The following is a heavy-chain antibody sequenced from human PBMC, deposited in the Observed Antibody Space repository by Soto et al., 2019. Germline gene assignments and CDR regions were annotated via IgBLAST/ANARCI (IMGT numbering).Heavy chain of an antibody. J-gene: IGHJ5*02. CDR1: GYSFTSYW. V-gene: IGHV5-51*01. D-gene: IGHD3-22*01. Sequence: GESLKISCKGSGYSFTSYWIGWVRQMPGKGLEWMGIIYPGDSDTRYSPSFQGQVTISADKSINTAYLQWSSLKASDTAMYYCARGITMTAPDVWFDPWGQGTLVTVSS. CDR2: IYPGDSDT. CDR3: ARGITMTAPDVWFDP.